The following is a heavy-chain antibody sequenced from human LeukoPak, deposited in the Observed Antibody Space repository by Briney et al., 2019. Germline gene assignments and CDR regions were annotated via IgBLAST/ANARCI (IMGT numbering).Heavy chain of an antibody. CDR3: ARDSQAYCSGGSCSMFDY. CDR1: GFTFSSHR. J-gene: IGHJ4*02. V-gene: IGHV3-21*01. CDR2: ISSSSSYI. D-gene: IGHD2-15*01. Sequence: PGGSLRLSCAASGFTFSSHRMSWVRQAPGKGLEWVSSISSSSSYIYYADSVKGRFTISRHNAKNSLYLHMNSLRAEDTAVYYCARDSQAYCSGGSCSMFDYWGQGSLVTVSS.